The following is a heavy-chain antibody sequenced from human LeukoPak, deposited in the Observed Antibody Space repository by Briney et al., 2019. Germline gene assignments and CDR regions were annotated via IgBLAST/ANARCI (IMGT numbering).Heavy chain of an antibody. J-gene: IGHJ6*02. CDR3: ARVVTPWYGMDV. CDR2: IYHSGST. V-gene: IGHV4-30-2*01. CDR1: GGSISSGGYS. Sequence: SETLSLTCAVSGGSISSGGYSWSWIRQPPGKGLEWIGYIYHSGSTYYNPSLKSRVTISVDRSKNQFSLKLSSVTAADTAVYYCARVVTPWYGMDVWGQGTTVTASS. D-gene: IGHD4-23*01.